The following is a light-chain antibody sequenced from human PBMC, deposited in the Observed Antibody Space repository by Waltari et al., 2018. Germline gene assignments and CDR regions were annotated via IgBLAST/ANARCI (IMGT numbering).Light chain of an antibody. Sequence: VILTQSPATMSLSPGERATLPCRASQSVSSYLAWYQQKPGQAPRLLIYGASSRATGIPDRFSGSGSGTEFTLTISSLEPEDFAVYYCQKYSKSPYSFGQGTKVEIK. CDR2: GAS. J-gene: IGKJ2*03. V-gene: IGKV3-20*01. CDR1: QSVSSY. CDR3: QKYSKSPYS.